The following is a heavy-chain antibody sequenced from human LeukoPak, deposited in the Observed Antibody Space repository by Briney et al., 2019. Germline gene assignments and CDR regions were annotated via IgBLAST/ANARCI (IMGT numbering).Heavy chain of an antibody. CDR1: GGSFSGYY. CDR2: INHSGST. Sequence: SETLSLTCAVYGGSFSGYYWSWIRQPPGKGLEWIGEINHSGSTNYNPSLKSQVTISVDTSKNQFSLKLSSVTAADTAVYYCARAPPSGSHNWFDPWGQGTLVTVSS. V-gene: IGHV4-34*01. J-gene: IGHJ5*02. CDR3: ARAPPSGSHNWFDP.